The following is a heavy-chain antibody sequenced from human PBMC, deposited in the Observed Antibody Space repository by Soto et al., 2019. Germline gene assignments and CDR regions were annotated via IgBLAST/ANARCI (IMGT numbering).Heavy chain of an antibody. D-gene: IGHD2-8*01. Sequence: GGSLRLSCAASGFTFSSCAMHWVRQAPGKGLEWVAVISYDGSNKYYADSVKGRFTISRDNSKNTLYLQMNSLRAEDTAVYYCARGMVYAILRIYYYYGMDVWGQGTTVTVSS. CDR2: ISYDGSNK. V-gene: IGHV3-30-3*01. CDR3: ARGMVYAILRIYYYYGMDV. J-gene: IGHJ6*02. CDR1: GFTFSSCA.